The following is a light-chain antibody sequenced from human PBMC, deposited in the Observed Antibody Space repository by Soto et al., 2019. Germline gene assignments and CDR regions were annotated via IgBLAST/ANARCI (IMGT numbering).Light chain of an antibody. J-gene: IGKJ1*01. CDR2: GVS. CDR1: QSVSSNF. Sequence: EIVLTQSPGTLSLSPGERATLSCRASQSVSSNFLAWYQQKPGQAPRFLIYGVSNRAAGIPDRFSGSGSGTDFTLTISRLEPEDFAVYCCQQYGRPFRPFGQGTKVEIK. V-gene: IGKV3-20*01. CDR3: QQYGRPFRP.